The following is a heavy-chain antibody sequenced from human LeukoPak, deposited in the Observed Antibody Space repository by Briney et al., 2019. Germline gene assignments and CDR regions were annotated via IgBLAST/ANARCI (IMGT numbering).Heavy chain of an antibody. Sequence: GGSLRLSCAASGFTFSSYEMNWVRQVPGKGLEWISYISSSGSTIYFADSVKGRFTISRDNAKNSLYLQMNCLRAEDTAVYYCARPSRPYRSSEYFQHWGQGTLVIVAS. CDR1: GFTFSSYE. CDR2: ISSSGSTI. CDR3: ARPSRPYRSSEYFQH. V-gene: IGHV3-48*03. D-gene: IGHD6-13*01. J-gene: IGHJ1*01.